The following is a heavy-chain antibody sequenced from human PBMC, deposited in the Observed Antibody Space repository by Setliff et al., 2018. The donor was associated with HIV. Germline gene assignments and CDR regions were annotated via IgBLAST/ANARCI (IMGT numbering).Heavy chain of an antibody. CDR2: VHSTGTT. CDR1: GGSFSTYY. Sequence: SETLSLTCTVSGGSFSTYYWSWIRQPAGEGPEYIGRVHSTGTTIYNPSLKSRVTMSVDASKNQLSLKLRSVTAADTAVYYCARARITMIGGRLEPYAFDRWGQGTKVTISS. D-gene: IGHD3-10*01. CDR3: ARARITMIGGRLEPYAFDR. J-gene: IGHJ3*01. V-gene: IGHV4-4*07.